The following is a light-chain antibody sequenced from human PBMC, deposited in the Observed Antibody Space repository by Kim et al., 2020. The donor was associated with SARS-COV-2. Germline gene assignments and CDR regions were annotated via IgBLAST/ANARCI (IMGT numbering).Light chain of an antibody. CDR2: GTS. Sequence: SPGESATLSCRTSRSVSTNLAWYQQQPGQAPRLLIYGTSTRATGIPARFSGSGSGTEFTLTISSLQSEDFAIYYCQQYNRWPPYIFGQGTKVDIK. J-gene: IGKJ2*01. CDR3: QQYNRWPPYI. CDR1: RSVSTN. V-gene: IGKV3-15*01.